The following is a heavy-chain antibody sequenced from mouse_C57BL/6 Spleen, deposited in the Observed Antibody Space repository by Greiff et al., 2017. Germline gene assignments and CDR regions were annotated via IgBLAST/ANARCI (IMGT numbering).Heavy chain of an antibody. D-gene: IGHD1-1*01. V-gene: IGHV5-6*02. J-gene: IGHJ1*03. CDR3: ARGYYGSSSYWYFDV. CDR1: GFTFSSYG. Sequence: EVKLEESGGDLVKPGGSLKLSCAASGFTFSSYGMSWVRQTPDKRLEWVATISSGGSYTYYPDSVKGRFTISRDNAKNTLYLQMSSLKSEDTAVYYCARGYYGSSSYWYFDVWGTGTTVTVSS. CDR2: ISSGGSYT.